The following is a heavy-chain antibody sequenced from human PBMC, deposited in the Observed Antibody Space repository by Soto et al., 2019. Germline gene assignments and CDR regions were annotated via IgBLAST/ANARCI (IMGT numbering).Heavy chain of an antibody. CDR3: ARDLGYYDSSGYFDY. CDR1: GFTFSGYY. D-gene: IGHD3-22*01. CDR2: ISSSDTII. J-gene: IGHJ4*02. Sequence: GGSLRLSCAASGFTFSGYYTSWIRQAPGKGLEWVSYISSSDTIISYADSVKGRFTISRDNAKNSLYLQMNSLRAEDTAVYYCARDLGYYDSSGYFDYWGQGTLVTVSS. V-gene: IGHV3-11*01.